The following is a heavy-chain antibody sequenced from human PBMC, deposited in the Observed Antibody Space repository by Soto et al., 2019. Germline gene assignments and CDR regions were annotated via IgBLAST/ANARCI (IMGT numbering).Heavy chain of an antibody. J-gene: IGHJ4*02. CDR2: IIPIFGTA. V-gene: IGHV1-69*06. D-gene: IGHD5-18*01. CDR3: ARGQRTQGNVDTAMLNHDDY. CDR1: GGTFSSYA. Sequence: QVQLVQSGAEVKKPGSSVKVSCKASGGTFSSYAISWVRQAPGQGLEWMGGIIPIFGTANYAQKFQGRVTITADKSTSTAYMERSSLRSEDTAVYYCARGQRTQGNVDTAMLNHDDYWGQGTLVTVSS.